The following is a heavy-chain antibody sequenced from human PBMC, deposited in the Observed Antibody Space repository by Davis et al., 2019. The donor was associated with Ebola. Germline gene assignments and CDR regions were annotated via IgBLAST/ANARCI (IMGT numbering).Heavy chain of an antibody. J-gene: IGHJ5*02. CDR1: GFTFSDYY. CDR2: ISSSGSTI. D-gene: IGHD3-10*01. V-gene: IGHV3-11*01. Sequence: GESLKISCAASGFTFSDYYMSWIRQAPGKGLEWVSYISSSGSTIYYADSVKGRFTISRDNAKNSLYLQMNSLRAEDTAVYYCARDRLRLWLGESSGQGTLVTISS. CDR3: ARDRLRLWLGES.